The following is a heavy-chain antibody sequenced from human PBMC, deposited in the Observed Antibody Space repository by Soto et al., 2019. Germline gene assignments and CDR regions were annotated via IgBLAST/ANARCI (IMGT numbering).Heavy chain of an antibody. J-gene: IGHJ4*02. CDR3: ARVGKAPGYFGGVSPFDY. CDR1: GFTFSSYE. Sequence: GGSLILSCAASGFTFSSYEMNWVRQAPGKGLEWVSYISSSGSTIHYADSVKGRFTISRDNAKNSLYLQMNSLRAEDTAVYYCARVGKAPGYFGGVSPFDYWGQGTLVTVSS. CDR2: ISSSGSTI. V-gene: IGHV3-48*03. D-gene: IGHD3-3*01.